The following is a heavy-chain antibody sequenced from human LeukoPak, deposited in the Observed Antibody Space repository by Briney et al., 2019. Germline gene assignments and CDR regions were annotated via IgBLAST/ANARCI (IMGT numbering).Heavy chain of an antibody. V-gene: IGHV3-74*01. CDR1: GFTFSSYW. D-gene: IGHD1-26*01. J-gene: IGHJ3*02. CDR3: ARSGRGGAFDI. CDR2: INSDGSST. Sequence: GGSLRLSCAASGFTFSSYWMHWVRQAPGKGLVWVSRINSDGSSTSYADSVKGRFTISRDNAKNTLYLQMNSLRAEDTAVYYCARSGRGGAFDIWGHGTMVTVSS.